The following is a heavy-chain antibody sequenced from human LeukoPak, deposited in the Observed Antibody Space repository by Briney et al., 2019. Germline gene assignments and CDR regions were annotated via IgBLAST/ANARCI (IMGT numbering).Heavy chain of an antibody. V-gene: IGHV4-39*07. CDR3: ARDLYDSSGSYLFDY. D-gene: IGHD3-22*01. CDR2: IYYSGST. CDR1: GGSISSSSYY. J-gene: IGHJ4*02. Sequence: MSSDTLSLTCTVSGGSISSSSYYWGWIRQPPGKGLEWIGSIYYSGSTYYNPSLKSRVTISVDTSKNQFSLKLSSVTAADTAVYYCARDLYDSSGSYLFDYWGQGTLVTVSS.